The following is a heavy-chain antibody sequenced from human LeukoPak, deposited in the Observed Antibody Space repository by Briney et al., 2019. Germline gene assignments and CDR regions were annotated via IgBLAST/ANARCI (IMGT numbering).Heavy chain of an antibody. J-gene: IGHJ6*02. CDR2: ISYDGSNK. CDR3: ARAQLVRIPYYYYGMDV. D-gene: IGHD6-6*01. CDR1: GFTFSSYA. Sequence: GRSLRLSCAASGFTFSSYAMHWVRQAPGKGLEWVAVISYDGSNKYYADSVKGRFTISRDNSKNTLYLQMNSLRAEDTAVYYCARAQLVRIPYYYYGMDVWDQGTTVTVSS. V-gene: IGHV3-30-3*01.